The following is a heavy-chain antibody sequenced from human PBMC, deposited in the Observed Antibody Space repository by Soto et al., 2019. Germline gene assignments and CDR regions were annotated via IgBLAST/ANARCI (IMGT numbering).Heavy chain of an antibody. CDR3: ARVLCSGGSCYYFRKYYFDY. J-gene: IGHJ4*02. Sequence: LSLTCTVSGGSISSYYWSWIRQPPGKGLEWIRYIYYSGSTNYNPSLKSRVTISIDTSKNQFPLKLSSVTAADTAVYYFARVLCSGGSCYYFRKYYFDYWGQGTLVTVSS. CDR2: IYYSGST. CDR1: GGSISSYY. V-gene: IGHV4-59*01. D-gene: IGHD2-15*01.